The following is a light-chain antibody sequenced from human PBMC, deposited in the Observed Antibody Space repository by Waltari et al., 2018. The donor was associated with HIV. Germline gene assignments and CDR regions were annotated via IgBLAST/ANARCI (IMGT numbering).Light chain of an antibody. CDR1: SDDIGPFNY. CDR3: SSYAGSGNLLL. CDR2: EVN. Sequence: QSALTQPPAASGSPGQSVTIPCTGTSDDIGPFNYVSCYQQHPDKSPRLLIFEVNKRPSGVPGRFSGSKSGNTASLTVSGLQAEDEADYYCSSYAGSGNLLLFGGGTKVTVL. V-gene: IGLV2-8*01. J-gene: IGLJ6*01.